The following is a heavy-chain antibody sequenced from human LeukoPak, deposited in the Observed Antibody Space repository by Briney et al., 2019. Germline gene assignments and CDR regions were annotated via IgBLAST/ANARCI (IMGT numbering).Heavy chain of an antibody. D-gene: IGHD1-26*01. V-gene: IGHV3-48*03. CDR2: ISRSGSVI. Sequence: GGSLRLPCAASGFTFSSYEMNWVRQAPGKGLEWVSYISRSGSVIYYADSVKGRFTISRDNAKNSLYLQMNSLRAEDTAVYYCARSSYFDYWGQGTLVAVSS. J-gene: IGHJ4*02. CDR1: GFTFSSYE. CDR3: ARSSYFDY.